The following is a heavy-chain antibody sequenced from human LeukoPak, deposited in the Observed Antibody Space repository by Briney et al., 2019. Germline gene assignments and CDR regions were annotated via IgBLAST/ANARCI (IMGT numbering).Heavy chain of an antibody. V-gene: IGHV3-21*04. CDR3: AKGTGTSGYYYMFDY. CDR1: GFTFSSST. D-gene: IGHD3-22*01. Sequence: KPGGSLRLSCAASGFTFSSSTMNWVRRAPGKGLEWVSSISSSSDYIYYADSVKGRFTISRDNSKNTLYLQMNSLRAEDTAVYYCAKGTGTSGYYYMFDYWGQGTLVTVSS. CDR2: ISSSSDYI. J-gene: IGHJ4*02.